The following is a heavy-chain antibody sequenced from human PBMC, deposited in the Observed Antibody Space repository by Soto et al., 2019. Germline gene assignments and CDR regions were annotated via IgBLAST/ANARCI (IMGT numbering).Heavy chain of an antibody. CDR2: IYYSGST. Sequence: QVQLQESGPGLVKPSQTLSLTCTVSGGSISSGDYYWSWIRQPPGKGLEWIGYIYYSGSTYYNPSLKSRVTISVDTSKNQLSLKKSSATAADTAVYYCARERGSYGSGIDYWGQGTLVTVSS. CDR1: GGSISSGDYY. CDR3: ARERGSYGSGIDY. V-gene: IGHV4-30-4*01. D-gene: IGHD3-10*01. J-gene: IGHJ4*02.